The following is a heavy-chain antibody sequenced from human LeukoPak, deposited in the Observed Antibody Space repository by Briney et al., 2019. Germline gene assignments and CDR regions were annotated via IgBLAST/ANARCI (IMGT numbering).Heavy chain of an antibody. D-gene: IGHD5-12*01. CDR3: ARAHVDIVATILYFDY. V-gene: IGHV4-59*01. CDR1: VGSISSYY. Sequence: SETLSLTCTFSVGSISSYYWSWIRQPPGKGLECMWYIHYSWSTNYNTALKSRVTISVETLQKQFLLEHSHVTAADTAVYYCARAHVDIVATILYFDYWGQGTLVTVSS. CDR2: IHYSWST. J-gene: IGHJ4*02.